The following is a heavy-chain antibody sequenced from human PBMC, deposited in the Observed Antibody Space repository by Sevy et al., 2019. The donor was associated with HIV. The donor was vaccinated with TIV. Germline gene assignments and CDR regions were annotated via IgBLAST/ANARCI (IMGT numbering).Heavy chain of an antibody. CDR1: GFTFKSYW. J-gene: IGHJ6*02. Sequence: GGSLRLSCAASGFTFKSYWMTWVRQAPGKGLEWVANINQDGSEKYYSHSLKGRFSISRDNSKNSVHLQINTLRAEDTAVYYCAREDSAYDTYYYHYAMDVWGQGTTVTVSS. CDR2: INQDGSEK. CDR3: AREDSAYDTYYYHYAMDV. V-gene: IGHV3-7*01. D-gene: IGHD5-12*01.